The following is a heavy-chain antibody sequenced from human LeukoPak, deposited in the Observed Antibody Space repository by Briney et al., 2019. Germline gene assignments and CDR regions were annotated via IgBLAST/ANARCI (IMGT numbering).Heavy chain of an antibody. Sequence: GGSLRLSCAVSGLTFSSSWMDWVRQAPGKGLEWVASIDPDGNKKYSADSVKGRFTIPRDNAENSLYLQMNSLRVEGTAFYYCARDLAYSRLDYWGQGMLVTVSS. D-gene: IGHD5-18*01. CDR2: IDPDGNKK. V-gene: IGHV3-7*01. CDR3: ARDLAYSRLDY. CDR1: GLTFSSSW. J-gene: IGHJ4*02.